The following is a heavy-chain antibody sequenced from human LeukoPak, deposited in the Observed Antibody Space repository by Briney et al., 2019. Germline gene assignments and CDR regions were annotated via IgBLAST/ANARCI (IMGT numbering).Heavy chain of an antibody. CDR2: FDPEDGET. Sequence: EASVKVSCKVSGYTLTELPMHWVRQAPGKGLEWMGGFDPEDGETIYAQKFQGRVTMTEDTSTDTAYMELSSLRSEDTAVYYCATPGQLVHGLDYWGQGTLVTVSS. V-gene: IGHV1-24*01. CDR3: ATPGQLVHGLDY. J-gene: IGHJ4*02. D-gene: IGHD6-13*01. CDR1: GYTLTELP.